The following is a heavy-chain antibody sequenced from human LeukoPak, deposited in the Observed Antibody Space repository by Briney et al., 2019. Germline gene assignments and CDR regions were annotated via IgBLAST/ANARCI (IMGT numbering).Heavy chain of an antibody. V-gene: IGHV4-59*12. CDR2: MYYRGRS. CDR1: GGSLSNYY. D-gene: IGHD3-10*01. CDR3: ARDPAAVVRGEDY. Sequence: SETLSLTCTVSGGSLSNYYWSWIRQPPGKGLEWIGYMYYRGRSNYNPSLKSRVTISVDTSKNQFSLKLSSVTAADTAVYYCARDPAAVVRGEDYWGQGTLVTVSS. J-gene: IGHJ4*02.